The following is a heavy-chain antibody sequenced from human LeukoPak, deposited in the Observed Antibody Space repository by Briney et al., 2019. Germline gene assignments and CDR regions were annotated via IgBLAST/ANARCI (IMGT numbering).Heavy chain of an antibody. Sequence: QPGGSLRLSCAASGFTFSSYAMSWVRQTPGKGLEWVANIKADGSETNYEDSVKGRFTISRDNAENSLYLQMNSLRADDTAVYHCARVGFRRFDWTYPKPTYHYYMDVWAKGTTVTVSS. CDR3: ARVGFRRFDWTYPKPTYHYYMDV. J-gene: IGHJ6*03. V-gene: IGHV3-7*01. CDR2: IKADGSET. CDR1: GFTFSSYA. D-gene: IGHD3-9*01.